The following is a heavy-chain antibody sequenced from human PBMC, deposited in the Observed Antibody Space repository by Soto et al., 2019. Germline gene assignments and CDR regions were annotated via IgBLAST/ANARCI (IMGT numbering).Heavy chain of an antibody. V-gene: IGHV3-23*01. D-gene: IGHD4-4*01. CDR3: AKVLNYADYYYYYMDV. CDR2: ISGSGGST. J-gene: IGHJ6*03. Sequence: GVSLRLSCAASGFTFSSYAMSWVRQAPGKGLEWVSAISGSGGSTYYADSVKGRFTISRDNSKNTLYLQMNSLRAEDTAVYYCAKVLNYADYYYYYMDVWGKGTTVTVSS. CDR1: GFTFSSYA.